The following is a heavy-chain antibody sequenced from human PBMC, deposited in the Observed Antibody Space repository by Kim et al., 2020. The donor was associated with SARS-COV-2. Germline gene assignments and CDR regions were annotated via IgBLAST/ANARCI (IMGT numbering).Heavy chain of an antibody. J-gene: IGHJ3*02. D-gene: IGHD6-19*01. CDR2: IYYSGST. V-gene: IGHV4-39*01. Sequence: SETLSLTCTVSGGSISSSSYYWGWIRQPPGKGLEWIGSIYYSGSTYYNPSLKSRVTISVDTSKNQFSLKLSSVTAADTAVYYCARHLSSGWPTEPDAFDIWGQGTMVTVSS. CDR3: ARHLSSGWPTEPDAFDI. CDR1: GGSISSSSYY.